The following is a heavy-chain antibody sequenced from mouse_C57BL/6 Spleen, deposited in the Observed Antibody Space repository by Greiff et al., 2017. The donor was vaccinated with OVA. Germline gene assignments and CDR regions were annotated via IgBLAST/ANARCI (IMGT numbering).Heavy chain of an antibody. V-gene: IGHV1-54*01. CDR1: GYAFTNYL. Sequence: QVQLQQSGAELVRPGTSVKVSCKASGYAFTNYLIEWVKQRPGKGLEWIGVINPGSGGTNYNEKFKGKATLTADKSSSTAYMPLSSLTSADSAVYVYARSGGTRGYFDVWGKGTTVTVSS. J-gene: IGHJ1*03. CDR3: ARSGGTRGYFDV. D-gene: IGHD3-1*01. CDR2: INPGSGGT.